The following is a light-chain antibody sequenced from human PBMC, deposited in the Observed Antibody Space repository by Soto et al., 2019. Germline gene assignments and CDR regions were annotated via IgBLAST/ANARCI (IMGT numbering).Light chain of an antibody. Sequence: EIVMTQSPATLSVSPGERATLSCRASQNIGSNLVWYQQKPGQAPRLLIYGASTRATGIPARFSDSGSGTGFTLTISSLQSEDFAVYYCQQYNDLPRLTFGGGTKVEIK. CDR1: QNIGSN. J-gene: IGKJ4*01. CDR3: QQYNDLPRLT. CDR2: GAS. V-gene: IGKV3-15*01.